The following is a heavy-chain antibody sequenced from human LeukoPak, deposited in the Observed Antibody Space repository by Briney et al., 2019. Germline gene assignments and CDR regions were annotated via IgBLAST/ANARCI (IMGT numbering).Heavy chain of an antibody. CDR1: GFTFSSYS. Sequence: PGGSLRLSCAASGFTFSSYSMNWVRQAPGKGLEWVSYISRSSSPIYYADSVKGRFTISRDNSKNTLYLQMNSLRAEDTAVYYCARGSPHYFDYWGQGTLVTVSS. J-gene: IGHJ4*02. CDR2: ISRSSSPI. V-gene: IGHV3-48*01. CDR3: ARGSPHYFDY.